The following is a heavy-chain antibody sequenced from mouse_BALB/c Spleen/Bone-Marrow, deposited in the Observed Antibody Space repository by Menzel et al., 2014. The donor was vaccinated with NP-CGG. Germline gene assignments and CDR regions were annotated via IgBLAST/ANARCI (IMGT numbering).Heavy chain of an antibody. CDR3: NEGYGIYGY. Sequence: EVQLQESGAELVRSGASVKLSCTASGFNIKDYYMHWVKQRPEQGLEWVGWIDPENGDTEYAPKFQGKATMTADISSNAAYLQLSSLTSEDTAVYYCNEGYGIYGYWGRGTTLSDSS. J-gene: IGHJ2*01. V-gene: IGHV14-4*02. D-gene: IGHD2-10*02. CDR2: IDPENGDT. CDR1: GFNIKDYY.